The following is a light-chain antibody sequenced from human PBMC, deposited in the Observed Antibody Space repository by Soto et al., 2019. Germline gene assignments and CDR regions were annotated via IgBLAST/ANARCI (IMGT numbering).Light chain of an antibody. CDR3: QQYNNWPPYT. J-gene: IGKJ2*01. V-gene: IGKV3-15*01. Sequence: EIVVTQSPATLSVSPGERATLSCRASQSVGSGLSWDQQKPDQAPRLLIYGASTRATGIPARFSGSGSGTEFPLTISSLQSEDYAVYYCQQYNNWPPYTFGQGTKGEIK. CDR1: QSVGSG. CDR2: GAS.